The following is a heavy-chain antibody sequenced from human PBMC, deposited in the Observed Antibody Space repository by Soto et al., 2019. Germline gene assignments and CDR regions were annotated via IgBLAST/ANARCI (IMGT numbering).Heavy chain of an antibody. D-gene: IGHD6-25*01. CDR3: ARDVSRYYYYGMDV. J-gene: IGHJ6*02. V-gene: IGHV4-61*01. CDR2: IYYSGST. CDR1: GGSVSSGSYY. Sequence: SETLSLTCTVSGGSVSSGSYYWSWIRQPPGKGLEWIGYIYYSGSTNYNPSLKSRVTISVDTSKNQFSLKLSSVTAADTAVYYCARDVSRYYYYGMDVWGQRTTVTVSS.